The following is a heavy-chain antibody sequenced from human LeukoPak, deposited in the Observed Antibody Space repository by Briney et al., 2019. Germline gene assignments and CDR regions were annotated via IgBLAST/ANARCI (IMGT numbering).Heavy chain of an antibody. CDR1: GFTFSDYW. J-gene: IGHJ4*02. CDR3: ARLYVDPMTTTSYYFDS. CDR2: IKGDESDR. Sequence: PGGSLRLSCEAPGFTFSDYWMIWVRQAPGKGLEWVADIKGDESDRFYVDSVRGRFSISRDNAKNSLYLHMNSLRVEDTALYYCARLYVDPMTTTSYYFDSWGQGTLVTVSS. V-gene: IGHV3-7*01. D-gene: IGHD4-17*01.